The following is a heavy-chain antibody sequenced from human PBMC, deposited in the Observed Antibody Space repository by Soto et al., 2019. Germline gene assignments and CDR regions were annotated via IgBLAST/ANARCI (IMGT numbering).Heavy chain of an antibody. Sequence: PLQTLSLTCVISGDSVSSNSAGWNWIRQSPSRGLEWLGRTYYKSKWNNDYALSVKSRITINPDTSKNQFSLHLYSVTPEDTAVYYCTGINWFRGMDVWGQGTPVTVSS. V-gene: IGHV6-1*01. CDR1: GDSVSSNSAG. CDR2: TYYKSKWNN. CDR3: TGINWFRGMDV. J-gene: IGHJ6*02. D-gene: IGHD3-10*01.